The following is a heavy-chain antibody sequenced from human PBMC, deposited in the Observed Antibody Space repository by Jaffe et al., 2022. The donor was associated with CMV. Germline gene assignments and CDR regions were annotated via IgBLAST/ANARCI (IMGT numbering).Heavy chain of an antibody. CDR1: GGSISSYY. CDR3: ARESGGNLIDY. Sequence: QVQLQESGPGLVKPSETLSLTCTVSGGSISSYYWSWIRQPPGKGLEWIGYIYYSGSTNYNPSLKSRVTISVDTSKNQFSLKLSSVTAADTAVYYCARESGGNLIDYWGQGTLVTVSS. J-gene: IGHJ4*02. V-gene: IGHV4-59*01. D-gene: IGHD1-26*01. CDR2: IYYSGST.